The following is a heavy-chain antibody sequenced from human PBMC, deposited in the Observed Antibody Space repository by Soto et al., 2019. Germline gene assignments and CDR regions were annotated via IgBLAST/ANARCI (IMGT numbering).Heavy chain of an antibody. J-gene: IGHJ4*02. CDR3: ARDRSNSPDYFDF. CDR1: GGSIDNYEYY. V-gene: IGHV4-30-4*01. Sequence: SETLSLTCTVSGGSIDNYEYYWTWIRQPPGKGLEWVGYIYYSGRTNYNPSLNSRLTISLDTSKNQFSLRLTSVSAADTAMYYCARDRSNSPDYFDFWGQGTLVTVS. D-gene: IGHD6-6*01. CDR2: IYYSGRT.